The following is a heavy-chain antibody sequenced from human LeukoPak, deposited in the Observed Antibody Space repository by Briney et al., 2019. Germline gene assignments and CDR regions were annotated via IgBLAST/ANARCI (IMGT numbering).Heavy chain of an antibody. CDR1: GFTFSSYA. J-gene: IGHJ4*02. Sequence: GGSLRLSCAASGFTFSSYAMSWVRQAPGKGLEWVSVIYSGGSTYYADSVKGRFTISRDNSKNTLYLQMNSLRAEDTAVYYCAREVCSGGSCYPEDYWGQGTLVTVSS. V-gene: IGHV3-66*01. D-gene: IGHD2-15*01. CDR2: IYSGGST. CDR3: AREVCSGGSCYPEDY.